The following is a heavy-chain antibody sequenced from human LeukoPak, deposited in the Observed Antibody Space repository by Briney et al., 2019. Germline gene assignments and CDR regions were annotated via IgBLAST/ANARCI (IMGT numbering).Heavy chain of an antibody. CDR2: IGTYGGDT. D-gene: IGHD3-22*01. CDR1: TSR. CDR3: ARDLWNFYDDSGYNRDFDS. J-gene: IGHJ5*01. Sequence: ASVKVSCKATSRISWVRQAPGQGLEWMGWIGTYGGDTYYAQKFQGRITVTTDTATSTVYMELRNLRSDDTAVYYCARDLWNFYDDSGYNRDFDSWGQGTLVTVSS. V-gene: IGHV1-18*01.